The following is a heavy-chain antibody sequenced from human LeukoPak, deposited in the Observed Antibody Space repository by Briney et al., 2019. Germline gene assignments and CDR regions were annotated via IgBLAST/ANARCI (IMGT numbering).Heavy chain of an antibody. CDR2: FDPEDGET. CDR3: ATLTYSSSTPGYYYYYYMDV. D-gene: IGHD6-6*01. J-gene: IGHJ6*03. Sequence: ASVKVSCKVSGYTLTELSMHWVRQAPGKGLEWMGGFDPEDGETIYVQKFQGRVTMTEDTSTDTAYMELSSLRSEDTAVYYCATLTYSSSTPGYYYYYYMDVWGKGTTVTVSS. CDR1: GYTLTELS. V-gene: IGHV1-24*01.